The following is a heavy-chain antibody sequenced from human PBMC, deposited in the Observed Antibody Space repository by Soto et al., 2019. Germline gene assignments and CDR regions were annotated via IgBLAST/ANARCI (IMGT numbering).Heavy chain of an antibody. Sequence: ASVKVSCKASGYTFTSYDINWVRQATGQGLEWMGWMNPNSGNTGYAQKFQGRVTMTRNTSISTAYMELSSLRSEDTAVYYCARGHFVDSSGYYLLLVFDYWGQGTLVTVS. V-gene: IGHV1-8*01. J-gene: IGHJ4*02. CDR1: GYTFTSYD. D-gene: IGHD3-22*01. CDR2: MNPNSGNT. CDR3: ARGHFVDSSGYYLLLVFDY.